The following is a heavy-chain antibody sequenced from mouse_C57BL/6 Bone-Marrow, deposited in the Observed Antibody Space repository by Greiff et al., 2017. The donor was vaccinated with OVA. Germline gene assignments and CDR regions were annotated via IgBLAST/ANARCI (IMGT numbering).Heavy chain of an antibody. V-gene: IGHV3-6*01. D-gene: IGHD1-1*01. CDR2: ISYDGSN. J-gene: IGHJ2*01. CDR1: GYSITSGYY. Sequence: EVKLMESGPGLVKPSQSLSLTCSVTGYSITSGYYWNWIRQSPGNKLEGMGYISYDGSNNYNPSLKNRISITRDTSKNQFFLKLNSVTTEDTATYYCARQFITTVVAHFDYWGQGTTLTVSS. CDR3: ARQFITTVVAHFDY.